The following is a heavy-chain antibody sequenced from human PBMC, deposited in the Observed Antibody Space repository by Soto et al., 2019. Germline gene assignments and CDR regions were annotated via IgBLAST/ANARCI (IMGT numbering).Heavy chain of an antibody. D-gene: IGHD3-16*01. J-gene: IGHJ4*02. CDR2: ISSNGGST. Sequence: GGSLRLSSAASGFTFSSYAMHWVRQAPGKGLEYVSAISSNGGSTYYANSVKGRFTISRDNSKNTLYLQMGSLRAEDMAVYYCAREGGGYYFDYWGQGTLVTVSS. CDR3: AREGGGYYFDY. V-gene: IGHV3-64*01. CDR1: GFTFSSYA.